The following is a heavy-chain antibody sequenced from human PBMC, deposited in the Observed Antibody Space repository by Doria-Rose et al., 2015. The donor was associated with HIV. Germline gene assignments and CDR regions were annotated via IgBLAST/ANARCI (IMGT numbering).Heavy chain of an antibody. V-gene: IGHV2-26*01. J-gene: IGHJ4*02. CDR1: GVSLSSPGMG. D-gene: IGHD6-13*01. Sequence: QITLKESGPVLVKPTETLTLTCTASGVSLSSPGMGVSWIRQPPGKALEWRANIFSDDERSYNTSLKSRLTISRGTSKSQVVLTMTDMDPVDTATYYCARIKSSRWYHKYYFDFWGQGTLVIVSA. CDR2: IFSDDER. CDR3: ARIKSSRWYHKYYFDF.